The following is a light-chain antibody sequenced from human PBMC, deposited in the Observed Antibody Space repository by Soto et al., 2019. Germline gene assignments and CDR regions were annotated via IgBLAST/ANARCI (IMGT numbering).Light chain of an antibody. CDR1: SSDVGGYKY. CDR2: EVN. J-gene: IGLJ1*01. CDR3: SSYTRQSTYV. V-gene: IGLV2-14*03. Sequence: QSALTQHASVSGSPGQSITISCTGTSSDVGGYKYVSWFQQYPGKVPKLIIYEVNDRPSGVSNRFSASKSGNTASLTISGLQAEDEADYYCSSYTRQSTYVFGTGTKVTVL.